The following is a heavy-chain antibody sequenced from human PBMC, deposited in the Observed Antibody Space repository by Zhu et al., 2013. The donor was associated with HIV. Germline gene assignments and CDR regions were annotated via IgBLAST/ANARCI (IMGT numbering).Heavy chain of an antibody. D-gene: IGHD3-3*01. CDR2: INPSGGTA. V-gene: IGHV1-46*02. Sequence: QIQLVQSGAELKQAGTSVSISCKTSGYTFNSFFIHWLRRAPGQGLEWMGIINPSGGTATYSQRFQGRILMTRDSSRKTVYMELSRLRSDDTAVYYCARDSRYYVFLEWNFDYVGPGNPGHRLL. CDR3: ARDSRYYVFLEWNFDY. J-gene: IGHJ4*02. CDR1: GYTFNSFF.